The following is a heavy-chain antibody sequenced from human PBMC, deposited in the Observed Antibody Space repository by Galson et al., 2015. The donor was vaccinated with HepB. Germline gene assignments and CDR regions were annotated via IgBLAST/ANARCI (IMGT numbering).Heavy chain of an antibody. J-gene: IGHJ4*02. D-gene: IGHD5-24*01. CDR1: GFTFSSYA. V-gene: IGHV3-30-3*01. CDR2: ISYDGSNK. Sequence: SLRLSCAASGFTFSSYAMHWVRQAPGKGLEWVAVISYDGSNKYYADSVKGRFTISRDNSKNTLYLQMNSLRAEDTAVYYCARDNSHVREMATTPEFDYWGQGTLVTVSS. CDR3: ARDNSHVREMATTPEFDY.